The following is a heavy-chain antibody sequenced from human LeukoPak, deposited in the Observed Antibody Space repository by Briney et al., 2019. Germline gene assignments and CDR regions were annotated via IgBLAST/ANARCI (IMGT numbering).Heavy chain of an antibody. Sequence: PGGSLRLSCAASGFTFSSYEMSWVRQAPGKGLEWVSYISSSGGIIYYAVSVKGRFTISRDNAKNSLYLQMNSLRAEDTAVYYCARESDYGDFFFDFWGQGTLVTVSS. CDR3: ARESDYGDFFFDF. CDR1: GFTFSSYE. J-gene: IGHJ4*02. V-gene: IGHV3-48*03. CDR2: ISSSGGII. D-gene: IGHD4-17*01.